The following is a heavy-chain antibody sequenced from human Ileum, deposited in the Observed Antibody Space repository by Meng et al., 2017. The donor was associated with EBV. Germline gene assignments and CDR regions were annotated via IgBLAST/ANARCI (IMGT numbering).Heavy chain of an antibody. CDR3: GRDQGRELINH. V-gene: IGHV4-4*02. CDR2: VYHRGDT. D-gene: IGHD1-7*01. Sequence: QVKLPEPGPGLVKPSGTRSLTCTVSGDSISSDIWWSWVRQPPGKGLEWIGEVYHRGDTNYNPSLKSRVDISVDKSKNQFYLSLFSVTAADTAVYYCGRDQGRELINHWGQGTLVTVSS. J-gene: IGHJ4*02. CDR1: GDSISSDIW.